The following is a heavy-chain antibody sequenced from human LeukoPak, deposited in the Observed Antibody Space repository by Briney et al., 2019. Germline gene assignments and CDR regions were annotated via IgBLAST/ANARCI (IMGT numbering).Heavy chain of an antibody. CDR3: AKDSVLAVADLGYYYYYYMDV. CDR2: ISWNSGSI. J-gene: IGHJ6*03. CDR1: GFTFDDYA. D-gene: IGHD6-19*01. V-gene: IGHV3-9*01. Sequence: PGRSLRLSCAASGFTFDDYAMHWARQAPGKGLEWVSGISWNSGSIGYADSVKGRFTISRDNAKNSLYLQMNSLRAEDTALYYCAKDSVLAVADLGYYYYYYMDVWGKGTTVTVSS.